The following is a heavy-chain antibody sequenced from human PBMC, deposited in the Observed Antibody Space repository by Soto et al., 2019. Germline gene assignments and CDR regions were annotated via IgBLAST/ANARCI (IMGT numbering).Heavy chain of an antibody. CDR2: IFWDDDK. CDR1: GFSLTTGVG. V-gene: IGHV2-5*02. D-gene: IGHD2-8*01. Sequence: SGPTLVNPTQTLTLTCSFSGFSLTTGVGVGWIRQSPEKALEWLALIFWDDDKRYSPSLKSRLTITKDTSKNQVVLTLTNMDPVDTATYYCARILTGNGGHFDYWGQGTLVTVSS. CDR3: ARILTGNGGHFDY. J-gene: IGHJ4*02.